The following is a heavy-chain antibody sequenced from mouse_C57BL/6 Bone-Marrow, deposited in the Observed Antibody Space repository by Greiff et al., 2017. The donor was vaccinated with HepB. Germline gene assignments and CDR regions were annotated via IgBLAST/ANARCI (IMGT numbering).Heavy chain of an antibody. J-gene: IGHJ2*01. CDR3: ARAPLYGSSFYFDY. CDR1: GYTFTSYW. V-gene: IGHV1-64*01. CDR2: IHPNSGST. Sequence: QVQLQQPGAELVKPGASVKLSCKASGYTFTSYWMHWVKQRPGQGLEWIGMIHPNSGSTNYNEKFKSKATLTVDKSSSTAYMQLSSLTSEDSAVYYWARAPLYGSSFYFDYWGQGTTLTVAS. D-gene: IGHD1-1*01.